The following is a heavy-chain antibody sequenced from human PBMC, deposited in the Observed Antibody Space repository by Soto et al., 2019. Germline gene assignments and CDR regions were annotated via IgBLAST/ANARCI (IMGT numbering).Heavy chain of an antibody. Sequence: SETLSLTCTVSGGYISSYYLSWIRRPPGKGLEWIGYIYYSGSTNYNPSLKSRVTISVDTSKNQFSLKLSSVTAADTAVYYCARQGSDWEGAFDIWGQGTMVTVSS. CDR1: GGYISSYY. D-gene: IGHD3-9*01. CDR3: ARQGSDWEGAFDI. V-gene: IGHV4-59*08. J-gene: IGHJ3*02. CDR2: IYYSGST.